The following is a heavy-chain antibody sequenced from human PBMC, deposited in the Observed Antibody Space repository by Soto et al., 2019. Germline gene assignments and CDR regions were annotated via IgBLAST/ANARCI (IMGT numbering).Heavy chain of an antibody. CDR3: ARGLGCGGDCHWYFDL. V-gene: IGHV1-69*12. Sequence: QVQLVQSGAEVKKPGSSVKVSCKASGGTFSSYAISWVRQAPGQGLEWMGGIIPIFGTANYAQKFQGRVTITADESTSTAYMEVSSLRSEDTAVYYCARGLGCGGDCHWYFDLWGRGTLVTVSS. CDR1: GGTFSSYA. CDR2: IIPIFGTA. D-gene: IGHD2-21*02. J-gene: IGHJ2*01.